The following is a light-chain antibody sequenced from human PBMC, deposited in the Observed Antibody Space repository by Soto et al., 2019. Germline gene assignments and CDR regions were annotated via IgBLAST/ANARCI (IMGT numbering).Light chain of an antibody. CDR2: GAS. CDR1: QSVSSSY. CDR3: QQYDHWLPT. J-gene: IGKJ5*01. Sequence: EIVLTQSPGTLSLSPGERATLSCRASQSVSSSYLAWYQQKPGQAPRLLIYGASSRATGIPDRFSGSGSGTDFTLTISRLEPEDFAVYYCQQYDHWLPTFGQGTRLEIK. V-gene: IGKV3-20*01.